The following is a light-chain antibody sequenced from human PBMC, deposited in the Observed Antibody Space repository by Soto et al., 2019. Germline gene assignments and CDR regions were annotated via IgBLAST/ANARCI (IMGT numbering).Light chain of an antibody. CDR3: SSYAGSNSWV. V-gene: IGLV2-8*01. Sequence: QSALTQPPSASGSPGQSVTISCTGTSGDVGGYNSVSWYQQHPGKAPQVVIYDVTRRPSGVPDRFSGSKSGNTASLTVSGLQAEDEADYYCSSYAGSNSWVFGGGTQLTVL. CDR1: SGDVGGYNS. CDR2: DVT. J-gene: IGLJ3*02.